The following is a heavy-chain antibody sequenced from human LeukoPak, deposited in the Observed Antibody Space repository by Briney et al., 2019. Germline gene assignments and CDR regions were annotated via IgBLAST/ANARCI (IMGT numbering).Heavy chain of an antibody. CDR1: GYTFTSYG. CDR3: ARGPTRGYDFWSGYETYYYYYYMDV. V-gene: IGHV1-18*01. D-gene: IGHD3-3*01. J-gene: IGHJ6*03. CDR2: ISAYNGNT. Sequence: GASVKVSCKASGYTFTSYGISWVRQAPGQGLEWMGWISAYNGNTNYAQKLQGRVTMTTDTSTSIAYMELRSLRSDDTAVYYCARGPTRGYDFWSGYETYYYYYYMDVWGKGTTVTVSS.